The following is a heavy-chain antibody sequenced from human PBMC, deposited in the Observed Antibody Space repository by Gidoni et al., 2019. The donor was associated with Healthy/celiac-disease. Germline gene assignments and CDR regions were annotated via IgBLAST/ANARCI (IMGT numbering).Heavy chain of an antibody. CDR2: RSYDGSNK. J-gene: IGHJ4*02. V-gene: IGHV3-30*18. D-gene: IGHD3-22*01. CDR3: AKVRYYYDSSGYYYLDY. Sequence: VQLVASGGGVVKPGSPLRLSCAASGFTFSSYGMHWVRQAHGKGLEWVAVRSYDGSNKYYADAVKGRFTISRDNSKNTLYMQMNSLRAEDTAVYYCAKVRYYYDSSGYYYLDYWGQGTLVTVSS. CDR1: GFTFSSYG.